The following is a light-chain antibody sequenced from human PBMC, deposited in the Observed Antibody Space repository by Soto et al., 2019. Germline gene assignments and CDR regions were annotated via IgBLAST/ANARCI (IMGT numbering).Light chain of an antibody. J-gene: IGKJ1*01. V-gene: IGKV3-20*01. CDR1: QSVSSSY. CDR3: QQYGSSST. CDR2: GAS. Sequence: EIVLTQSPCTLALSPGERATLSCGASQSVSSSYLAWYQQKPGHAPRLLIYGASSRATGIPDRLSGSGSGTDFTLTISRLEPEDFAVYYCQQYGSSSTFGQGTKVDIK.